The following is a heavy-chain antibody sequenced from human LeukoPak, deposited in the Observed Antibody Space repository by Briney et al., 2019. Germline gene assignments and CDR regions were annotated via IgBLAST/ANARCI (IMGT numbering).Heavy chain of an antibody. D-gene: IGHD6-13*01. J-gene: IGHJ4*02. CDR1: GFTVSSNY. CDR3: ARGGASSSWYEGYFDY. Sequence: PGGSLRLSCAASGFTVSSNYMSWVRQAPGKGLEWVSVIYSGGSTYYADSVKGRFTISRDNSKNTLYLQMNSLRAEDTAVYYCARGGASSSWYEGYFDYWGQGTLVTVSS. CDR2: IYSGGST. V-gene: IGHV3-66*01.